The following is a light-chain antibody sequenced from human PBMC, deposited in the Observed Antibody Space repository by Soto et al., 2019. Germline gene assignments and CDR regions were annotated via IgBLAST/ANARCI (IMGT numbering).Light chain of an antibody. Sequence: EIGFPQSPGTLSLSPGERATLACMASQSVSTSYLAWYQQKPGQAPRLLIYGASSMATGIPDRFSGSGSGTDFTLTISRLEPEGSAVYYCQQYGSSPLTFGGGTKVEIK. CDR2: GAS. V-gene: IGKV3-20*01. J-gene: IGKJ4*01. CDR3: QQYGSSPLT. CDR1: QSVSTSY.